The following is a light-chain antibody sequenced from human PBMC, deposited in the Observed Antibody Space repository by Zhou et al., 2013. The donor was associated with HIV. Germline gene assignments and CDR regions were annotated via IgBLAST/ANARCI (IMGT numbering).Light chain of an antibody. CDR1: QDITHY. J-gene: IGKJ4*01. V-gene: IGKV1-16*01. CDR2: AAS. CDR3: QQYYSFPLT. Sequence: DIQMTQSPSSLSASVGDTVTITCRASQDITHYLAWFQQKPGKAPELLIYAASTLQSGVPSRFSGSGSGTDFTLTISCLQSEDFATYYCQQYYSFPLTFGGGTKVEIK.